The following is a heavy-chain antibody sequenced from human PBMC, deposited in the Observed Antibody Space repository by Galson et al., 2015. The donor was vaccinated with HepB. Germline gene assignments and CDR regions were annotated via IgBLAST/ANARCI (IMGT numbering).Heavy chain of an antibody. CDR3: ARAEEFCSGGNCGTYFFDY. V-gene: IGHV4-30-2*01. J-gene: IGHJ4*02. CDR1: GDSISSGDYS. D-gene: IGHD2-15*01. Sequence: LSLTCAVSGDSISSGDYSWSWIRQPPGRGLECIGYIYLSGTTYYNPSLESRVTISLDRSNNHFSLKLSSVTAADTAVYYCARAEEFCSGGNCGTYFFDYWGQGTLVTVSS. CDR2: IYLSGTT.